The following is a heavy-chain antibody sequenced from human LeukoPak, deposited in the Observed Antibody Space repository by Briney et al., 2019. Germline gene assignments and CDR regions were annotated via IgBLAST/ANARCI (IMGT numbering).Heavy chain of an antibody. CDR2: INHSGST. CDR3: ARVYPDYYDSSGYPLGTWFDP. CDR1: GGSFSGYY. J-gene: IGHJ5*02. D-gene: IGHD3-22*01. Sequence: RPETLSLTRAVYGGSFSGYYWSWIRQPPGKGLEWIGEINHSGSTNYNPSLKSRVTISVDTSKNQFSLKLSSVTAADTAVYYCARVYPDYYDSSGYPLGTWFDPWGQGTLVTVSS. V-gene: IGHV4-34*01.